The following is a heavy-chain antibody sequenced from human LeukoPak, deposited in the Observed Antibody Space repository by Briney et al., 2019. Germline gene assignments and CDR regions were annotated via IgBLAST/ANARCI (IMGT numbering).Heavy chain of an antibody. J-gene: IGHJ4*02. CDR2: INHSGST. D-gene: IGHD3-3*01. CDR1: GGSLSGYY. CDR3: ARAPPQYYDFWSAYRTTLYFDY. V-gene: IGHV4-34*01. Sequence: TETLSLTCAVYGGSLSGYYWSWIRQPPGKGLEWIGEINHSGSTNYNPSPKSRVTISVDTSKNQFSLKLSSVTAADTAVYYCARAPPQYYDFWSAYRTTLYFDYWGQGTLVTVSS.